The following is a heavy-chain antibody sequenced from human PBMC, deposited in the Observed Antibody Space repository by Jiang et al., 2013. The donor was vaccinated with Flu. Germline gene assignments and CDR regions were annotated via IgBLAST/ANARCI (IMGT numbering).Heavy chain of an antibody. D-gene: IGHD6-6*01. V-gene: IGHV2-26*01. CDR2: IFSNDEK. J-gene: IGHJ6*02. CDR3: ARISIQQLVTYGMDV. CDR1: GFSLSNARMG. Sequence: PTQTLTLTCTVSGFSLSNARMGVSWIRQPPGKALEWLAHIFSNDEKSYSTSLKSRLTISKDTSKSQVVLTMTNMDPVDTATYYCARISIQQLVTYGMDVWGQGTTVTVSS.